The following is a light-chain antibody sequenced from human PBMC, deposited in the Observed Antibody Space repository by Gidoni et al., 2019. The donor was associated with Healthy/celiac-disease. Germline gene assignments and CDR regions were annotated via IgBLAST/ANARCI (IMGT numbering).Light chain of an antibody. CDR3: QQSYSTPFT. CDR1: QSISSY. V-gene: IGKV1-39*01. CDR2: AAS. Sequence: DLQMPQSPSSLSASVGDRVTITCRASQSISSYLHWYQQKPGKAPKLLIYAASSLQSGVPSRFRGSGSGTEFTLTISSLQPEDFATYYCQQSYSTPFTFGGXTKVEIK. J-gene: IGKJ4*01.